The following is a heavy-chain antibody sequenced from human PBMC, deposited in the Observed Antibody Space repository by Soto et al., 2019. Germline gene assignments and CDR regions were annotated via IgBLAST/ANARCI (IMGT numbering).Heavy chain of an antibody. V-gene: IGHV4-39*01. CDR3: ASFSGATYGDYGGGINY. D-gene: IGHD4-17*01. CDR2: VHYSGST. CDR1: GGSISGSSYY. J-gene: IGHJ4*02. Sequence: LSLTCTVSGGSISGSSYYWGWIRQPPGKGLECIGSVHYSGSTDYNPSLKSRVTMSVDTSKNQFSLKLTSVTAADTAVYFCASFSGATYGDYGGGINYWGQGTLVTVSS.